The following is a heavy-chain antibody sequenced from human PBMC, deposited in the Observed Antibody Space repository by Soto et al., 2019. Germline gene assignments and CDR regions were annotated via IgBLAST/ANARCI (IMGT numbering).Heavy chain of an antibody. CDR2: ISGSGGST. D-gene: IGHD3-22*01. J-gene: IGHJ4*02. V-gene: IGHV3-23*01. CDR1: GFTFSSYA. CDR3: ASTYYSDSSGYSY. Sequence: PGGSLRLSCAASGFTFSSYAMSWVRQAPGKGLEWVSGISGSGGSTYYADSVKGRLTISRDNSKNTLYLQMNSLRAEDTAVYYCASTYYSDSSGYSYWGQGTLVTVSS.